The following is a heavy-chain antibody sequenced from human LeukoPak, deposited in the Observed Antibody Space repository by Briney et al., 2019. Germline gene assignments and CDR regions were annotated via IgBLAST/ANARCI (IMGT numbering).Heavy chain of an antibody. CDR2: INSDGSST. Sequence: GGSLRLSCAASGFTFSSHTMNWVRQAPGKGLVWVSRINSDGSSTSYADSVKGRFTISRDNAKNTLFLQMNSLRAEDTAVYYCARGPGAFDIWGQGTMVTVSS. D-gene: IGHD2-2*01. CDR3: ARGPGAFDI. J-gene: IGHJ3*02. CDR1: GFTFSSHT. V-gene: IGHV3-74*01.